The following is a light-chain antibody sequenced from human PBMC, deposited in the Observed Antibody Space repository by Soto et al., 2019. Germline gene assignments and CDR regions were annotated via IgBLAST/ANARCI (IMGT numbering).Light chain of an antibody. CDR2: SAS. CDR1: QSVSSWY. V-gene: IGKV3-20*01. Sequence: ESMLTQSPGPLSLSPGERATLSCKTSQSVSSWYLTWYQQKPGQAPRLLIYSASIRATGIPDRFSGSGSGTDFTLTISRMEPEDSAVYYCQQFGGAPPAFTFVQGTKLEI. J-gene: IGKJ2*01. CDR3: QQFGGAPPAFT.